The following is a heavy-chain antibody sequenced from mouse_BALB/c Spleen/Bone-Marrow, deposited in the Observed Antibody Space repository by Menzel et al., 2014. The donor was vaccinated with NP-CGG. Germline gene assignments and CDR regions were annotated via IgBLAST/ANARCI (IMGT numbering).Heavy chain of an antibody. CDR3: ARTTPYAMDY. Sequence: EVKLVESGGGLVKPGGSLKLSCAASGFAFSSYDMSWVRQTPEKRLEWVAYISSGGGSTYYPDTAKGRFTISRDNAKNTLYLQMSSLKSEDTAMYYCARTTPYAMDYWGQGTSVTVSS. D-gene: IGHD5-5*01. CDR2: ISSGGGST. J-gene: IGHJ4*01. V-gene: IGHV5-12-1*01. CDR1: GFAFSSYD.